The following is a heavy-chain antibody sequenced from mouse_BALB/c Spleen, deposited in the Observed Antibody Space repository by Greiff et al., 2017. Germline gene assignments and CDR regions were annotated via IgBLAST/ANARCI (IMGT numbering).Heavy chain of an antibody. V-gene: IGHV2-9-2*01. D-gene: IGHD1-1*02. J-gene: IGHJ4*01. CDR3: VRGIYGSMDY. CDR1: GFSLTSYD. Sequence: VQRVESGPGLVAPSQSLSITCTVSGFSLTSYDISWIRQPPGKGLEWLGVIWTGGGTNYNSAFMSRLSISKDNSKSQVFLKMNSLQTDDTAIYYCVRGIYGSMDYWGQGTSVTVSS. CDR2: IWTGGGT.